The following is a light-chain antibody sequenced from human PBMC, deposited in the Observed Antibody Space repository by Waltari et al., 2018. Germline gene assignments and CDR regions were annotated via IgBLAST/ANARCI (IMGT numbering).Light chain of an antibody. CDR3: MQGTHWPLT. CDR2: KVS. J-gene: IGKJ4*01. CDR1: QNLVHSHRNTY. Sequence: DVVMTQSPLSLPVTLGQPASISCRSSQNLVHSHRNTYWNWFQQRPGQSPRRLIYKVSNLDYGVPGRCGGSGSGTDFTLKISRVEAEDVGVYYCMQGTHWPLTFGGGTKVEIK. V-gene: IGKV2-30*02.